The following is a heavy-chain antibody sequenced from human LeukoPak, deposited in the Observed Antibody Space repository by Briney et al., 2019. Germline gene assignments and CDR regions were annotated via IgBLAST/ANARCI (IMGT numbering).Heavy chain of an antibody. D-gene: IGHD2-15*01. V-gene: IGHV1-18*01. CDR1: GYTFTSYG. CDR3: AIAGPDIVVVVAAGDY. Sequence: ASVKVSCKASGYTFTSYGISWVRQAPGQGLEWMGWISAYNGNTNYAQKLQGRVTMTTDTSTSTAYMELRSLRSDDTAVYYCAIAGPDIVVVVAAGDYWGQGTLVTVSS. J-gene: IGHJ4*02. CDR2: ISAYNGNT.